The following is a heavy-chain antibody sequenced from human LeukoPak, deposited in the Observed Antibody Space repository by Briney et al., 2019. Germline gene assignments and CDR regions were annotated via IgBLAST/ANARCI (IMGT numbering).Heavy chain of an antibody. D-gene: IGHD2-2*02. Sequence: GGSLRLSCAASGFTFSSHGMNWVRQAPGKGLEWISGISPSADITYYADSVKGRFTISRDNSENTVYLHMSSLRAEDTAVYYCARGGGEHCSSTSCYIAYYYYMDVWGQGTLVTVSS. CDR2: ISPSADIT. CDR3: ARGGGEHCSSTSCYIAYYYYMDV. V-gene: IGHV3-23*01. CDR1: GFTFSSHG. J-gene: IGHJ6*03.